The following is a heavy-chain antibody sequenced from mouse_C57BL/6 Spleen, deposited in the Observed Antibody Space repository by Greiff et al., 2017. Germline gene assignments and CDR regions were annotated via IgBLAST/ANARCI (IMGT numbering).Heavy chain of an antibody. Sequence: VQLQQSGTVLARPGASVKMSCKTSGYTFTSYWMHWVKQRPGQGLEWIGAIYPGNSDTSYNQKFKGKAKLTAVTSASTAYMELSSLTNEDSAVYYCTRKDKLREYFDVWGTGTTVTVSS. CDR2: IYPGNSDT. D-gene: IGHD1-1*01. CDR1: GYTFTSYW. V-gene: IGHV1-5*01. CDR3: TRKDKLREYFDV. J-gene: IGHJ1*03.